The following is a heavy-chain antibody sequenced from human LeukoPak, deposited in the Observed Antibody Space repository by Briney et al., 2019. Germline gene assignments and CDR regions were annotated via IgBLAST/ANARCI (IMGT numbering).Heavy chain of an antibody. J-gene: IGHJ4*02. D-gene: IGHD3-22*01. CDR1: GGSISSYY. V-gene: IGHV4-59*12. CDR2: IYYSGST. CDR3: ARGPPTDYYDSSGFYYVFDY. Sequence: SETLSLTCTVSGGSISSYYWSWIRQPPGKGLEWIGYIYYSGSTNYNPSLKSRVTISVDTSKNQFSLKLSSVIAADTAVYFCARGPPTDYYDSSGFYYVFDYWGQGTLVTVSS.